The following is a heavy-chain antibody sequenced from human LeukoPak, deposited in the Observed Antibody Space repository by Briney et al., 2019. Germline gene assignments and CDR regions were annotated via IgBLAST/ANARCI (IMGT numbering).Heavy chain of an antibody. V-gene: IGHV4-34*01. Sequence: SETLSLTCAVYGGSFSGYYWSWIRQPPGKGLEWIGEINHSGSTNYNPSLKSRVTISVDTSKNQFSLKLSSVTAADTAVYYCARGGYDYVWGGYLNWGQGTLVTVSS. J-gene: IGHJ4*02. CDR2: INHSGST. CDR3: ARGGYDYVWGGYLN. D-gene: IGHD3-16*02. CDR1: GGSFSGYY.